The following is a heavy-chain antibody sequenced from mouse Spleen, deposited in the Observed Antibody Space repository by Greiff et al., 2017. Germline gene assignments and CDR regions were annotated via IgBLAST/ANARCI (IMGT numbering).Heavy chain of an antibody. CDR3: ARAPGAYYFDY. J-gene: IGHJ2*01. V-gene: IGHV5-16*01. Sequence: EVKLVESEGGLVQPGSSMKLSCTASGFTFSDYYMAWVRQVPEKGLEWVANINYDGSSTYYLDSLKSRFIISRDNAKNILYLQMSSLKSEDTATYYCARAPGAYYFDYWGQGTTLTVSS. CDR1: GFTFSDYY. D-gene: IGHD4-1*01. CDR2: INYDGSST.